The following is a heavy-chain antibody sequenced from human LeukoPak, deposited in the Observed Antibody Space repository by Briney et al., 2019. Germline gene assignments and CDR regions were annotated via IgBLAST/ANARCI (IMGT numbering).Heavy chain of an antibody. Sequence: PSETLSLTCTVSGGSIISTIYYGGWVRQPPGKGLEGIGSISYSGNTYYNPSLKSRVTISVDTSKSQFSLKLSSVTAADTAVYYCARGISAAGDDPFDIWGQGTMVTVSS. CDR1: GGSIISTIYY. V-gene: IGHV4-39*01. CDR3: ARGISAAGDDPFDI. CDR2: ISYSGNT. J-gene: IGHJ3*02. D-gene: IGHD6-13*01.